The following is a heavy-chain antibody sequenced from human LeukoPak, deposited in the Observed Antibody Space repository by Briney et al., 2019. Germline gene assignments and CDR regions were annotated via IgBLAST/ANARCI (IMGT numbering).Heavy chain of an antibody. D-gene: IGHD5-18*01. CDR1: GGSISSGDYY. J-gene: IGHJ4*02. CDR2: IYYSGST. Sequence: PSQTLSLTCTVSGGSISSGDYYWSWIRQPPGKGLEWIGYIYYSGSTYYNPSLKSRVTISVDTSKNQFSLKLSPVTAADTAVYYCARAGVQLWYRLDYWGQGTLVTVSS. V-gene: IGHV4-30-4*08. CDR3: ARAGVQLWYRLDY.